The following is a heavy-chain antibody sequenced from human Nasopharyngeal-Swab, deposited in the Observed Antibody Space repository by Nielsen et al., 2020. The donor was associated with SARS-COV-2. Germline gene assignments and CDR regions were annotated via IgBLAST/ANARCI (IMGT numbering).Heavy chain of an antibody. CDR1: GYTFTSYA. CDR2: INTNTGNP. J-gene: IGHJ4*02. Sequence: ASVKVSCKASGYTFTSYAMNWVRQAPGQGLEWMGWINTNTGNPTYAQGFTGRFVFSLDTSVSTAYLQISSLKAEDTAVYYCARDYVGYYDSSGYYSYFDYWGQGTLVTVFS. V-gene: IGHV7-4-1*02. CDR3: ARDYVGYYDSSGYYSYFDY. D-gene: IGHD3-22*01.